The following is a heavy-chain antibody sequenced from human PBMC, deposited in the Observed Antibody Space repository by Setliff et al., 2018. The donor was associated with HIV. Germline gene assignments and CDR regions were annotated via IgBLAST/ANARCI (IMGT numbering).Heavy chain of an antibody. V-gene: IGHV1-46*01. CDR2: SYPSDGRT. D-gene: IGHD6-13*01. CDR1: GYTFTSYY. J-gene: IGHJ4*02. CDR3: AKDAFPVSNTWYGGIDC. Sequence: ASVKVSCKASGYTFTSYYLHWLRQAPGQGLEWMGISYPSDGRTQYAQKFQGRVTMTRDTSTSTAYMELNSLSSEDTAVYYCAKDAFPVSNTWYGGIDCWGQGTLVTVSS.